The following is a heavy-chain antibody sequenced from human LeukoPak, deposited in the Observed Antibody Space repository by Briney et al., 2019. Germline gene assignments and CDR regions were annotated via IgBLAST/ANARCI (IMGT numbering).Heavy chain of an antibody. CDR3: ARGSRTRKFDP. V-gene: IGHV4-38-2*02. J-gene: IGHJ5*02. Sequence: PSETLSLTCTVSGYSISSGYYWGWIRQPPGKGLEWIGSIYHSGSTYYNPSLKSRVTISVDTSKNQFSLKLSSVTAADTAVYYCARGSRTRKFDPWGQGTLVTVSS. CDR2: IYHSGST. CDR1: GYSISSGYY.